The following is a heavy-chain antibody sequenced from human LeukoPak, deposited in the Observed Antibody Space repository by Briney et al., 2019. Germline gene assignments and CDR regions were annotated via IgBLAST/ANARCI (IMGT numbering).Heavy chain of an antibody. V-gene: IGHV4-61*09. CDR1: GGSISSGSYY. CDR3: ARGSSSEWFDP. CDR2: IYTSGST. D-gene: IGHD6-6*01. J-gene: IGHJ5*02. Sequence: SQTLSLTCTVSGGSISSGSYYWSWIRQPAGKGLEWIGHIYTSGSTNHNPSLKSRVSISADTSKNQFSLNLSSATAADTAVYYCARGSSSEWFDPWGQGTLVTVSS.